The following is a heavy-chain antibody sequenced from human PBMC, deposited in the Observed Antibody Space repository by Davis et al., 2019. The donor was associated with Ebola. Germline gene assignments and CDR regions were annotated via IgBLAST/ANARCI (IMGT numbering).Heavy chain of an antibody. V-gene: IGHV1-69*04. CDR1: GYTFTSYA. D-gene: IGHD2-15*01. CDR2: IIPILGIA. CDR3: AREDCSGGSCYRRYYYYGMDV. J-gene: IGHJ6*02. Sequence: SVQVSCKASGYTFTSYAISWVRQAPGQGLEWMGRIIPILGIANYAQKFQGRVTITADKFTSTAYMELSSLRSEDTAVYYCAREDCSGGSCYRRYYYYGMDVWGQGTTVTVSS.